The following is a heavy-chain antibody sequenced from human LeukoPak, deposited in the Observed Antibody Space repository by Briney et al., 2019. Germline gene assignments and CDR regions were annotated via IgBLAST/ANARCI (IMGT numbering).Heavy chain of an antibody. D-gene: IGHD3-10*01. Sequence: PGGSLRLSCAASGFTFSSYAMHWVRQAPVKGLEYVSAISSNGGSTYYANSVKGRFTISRDNSKNTLYLQMGSLRAEDMAVYYCARRDGSGSYDYWGQGTLVTVSS. CDR2: ISSNGGST. CDR1: GFTFSSYA. V-gene: IGHV3-64*01. CDR3: ARRDGSGSYDY. J-gene: IGHJ4*02.